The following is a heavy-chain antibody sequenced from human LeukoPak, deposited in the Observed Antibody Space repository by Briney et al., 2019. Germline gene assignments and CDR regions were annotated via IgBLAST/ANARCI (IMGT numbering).Heavy chain of an antibody. CDR3: ARDGRYFDWSPTYYYYYYMDV. D-gene: IGHD3-9*01. V-gene: IGHV4-34*01. CDR1: GGSFSGYY. Sequence: SETLSLTCAVYGGSFSGYYWSWVRQPPGKGLEWIGEINHSGSTNYNPSLKSRVTISVDTSKNQFSLKLSSVTAADTAVYYCARDGRYFDWSPTYYYYYYMDVWGKGTTVTVSS. CDR2: INHSGST. J-gene: IGHJ6*03.